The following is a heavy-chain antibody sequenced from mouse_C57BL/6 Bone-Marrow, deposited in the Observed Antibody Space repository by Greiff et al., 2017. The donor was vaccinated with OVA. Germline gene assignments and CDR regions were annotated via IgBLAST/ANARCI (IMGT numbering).Heavy chain of an antibody. D-gene: IGHD2-4*01. CDR1: GFSLSTFGMG. CDR2: IWWDDDK. V-gene: IGHV8-8*01. Sequence: QVTLKESGPGILQPSQTLSLTCSFSGFSLSTFGMGVGWIRQPSGKGLEWLAHIWWDDDKYYNPALKSRLTISKDTSKNQVFLKIANVDTADTATYYCARIGRRDDYDANYFDDWGQGTTLTVSS. CDR3: ARIGRRDDYDANYFDD. J-gene: IGHJ2*01.